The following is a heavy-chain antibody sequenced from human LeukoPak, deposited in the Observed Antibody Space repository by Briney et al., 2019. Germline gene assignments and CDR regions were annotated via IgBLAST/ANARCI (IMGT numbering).Heavy chain of an antibody. CDR1: GFIVSSNY. J-gene: IGHJ4*02. CDR3: ARARSSGYYSADDY. CDR2: INWNGGST. D-gene: IGHD3-22*01. Sequence: GGSLRLSCAASGFIVSSNYMSWVRQAPGKGLEWVSGINWNGGSTDYADSVKGRFTISRDNAKNSLYLQMNSLRAEDTALYYCARARSSGYYSADDYWGQGTLVTVSS. V-gene: IGHV3-20*04.